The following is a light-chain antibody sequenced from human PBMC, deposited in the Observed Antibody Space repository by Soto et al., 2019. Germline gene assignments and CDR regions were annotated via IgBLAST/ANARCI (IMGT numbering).Light chain of an antibody. CDR3: SSYTSSSTHV. Sequence: QSALTQPPSASGSPGQSVTISCTGTKNDIGVYDFVSWYQHHPGKAPRLIIYEVVQRPSGVPDRFSGSKSGNTASLTVSGLQAADEADYYCSSYTSSSTHVFGTGTKVTVL. J-gene: IGLJ1*01. CDR1: KNDIGVYDF. CDR2: EVV. V-gene: IGLV2-8*01.